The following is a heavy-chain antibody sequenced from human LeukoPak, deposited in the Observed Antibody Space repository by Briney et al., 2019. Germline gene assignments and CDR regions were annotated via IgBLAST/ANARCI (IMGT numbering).Heavy chain of an antibody. J-gene: IGHJ6*03. Sequence: SETLPLTCTVSGGSISSYYWSWIRQPPGKGLEWIGYIYYSGSTNYNPSLKSRVTISVDTSKNQFSLKLSSVTAADTAVYHCAREDWQLDYYYYMDVWGKGTTVTVSS. V-gene: IGHV4-59*12. CDR2: IYYSGST. CDR1: GGSISSYY. D-gene: IGHD6-6*01. CDR3: AREDWQLDYYYYMDV.